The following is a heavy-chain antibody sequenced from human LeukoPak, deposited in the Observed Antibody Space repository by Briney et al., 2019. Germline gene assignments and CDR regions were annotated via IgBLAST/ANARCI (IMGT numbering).Heavy chain of an antibody. J-gene: IGHJ6*03. CDR3: ARLKQQLVRLLSRDTTYYYYYYMDV. V-gene: IGHV3-7*01. D-gene: IGHD6-13*01. Sequence: GGSLRLSCAASGFIFSSYAMSWVRQAPGQGLEWVANIKQDGGEKYYADSVKGRFTISRDNAKNSLYLQMNSLSAEDTAVYYCARLKQQLVRLLSRDTTYYYYYYMDVWGKGTTVTVSS. CDR2: IKQDGGEK. CDR1: GFIFSSYA.